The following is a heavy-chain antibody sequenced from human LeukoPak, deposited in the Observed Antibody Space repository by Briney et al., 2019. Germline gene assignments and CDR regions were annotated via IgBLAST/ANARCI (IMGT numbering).Heavy chain of an antibody. CDR1: GFTFSSYG. Sequence: PGRSLRLSCAASGFTFSSYGMHWVRQAPGKGLEWVAVISYDGSNKYYADSVKGRFTISRDNSKNTLYLQMNSLRAEDTAVYYCAKTLSVVIISAFDYWGQGTLVTVSS. CDR3: AKTLSVVIISAFDY. CDR2: ISYDGSNK. J-gene: IGHJ4*02. D-gene: IGHD3-3*01. V-gene: IGHV3-30*18.